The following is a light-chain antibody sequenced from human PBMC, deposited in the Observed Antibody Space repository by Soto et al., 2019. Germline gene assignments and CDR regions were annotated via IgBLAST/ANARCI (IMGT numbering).Light chain of an antibody. CDR3: CSYAGSTTYV. V-gene: IGLV2-23*01. J-gene: IGLJ1*01. CDR1: SRGVGSYDL. Sequence: QSALTQPASVSGSPGQSIAISCTGTSRGVGSYDLVSWYQHHPGKAPKLMIYEGTKRPSGVSNRFSGSKSGNTASLAISGLQAEDEADYYCCSYAGSTTYVFGTGTKLTVL. CDR2: EGT.